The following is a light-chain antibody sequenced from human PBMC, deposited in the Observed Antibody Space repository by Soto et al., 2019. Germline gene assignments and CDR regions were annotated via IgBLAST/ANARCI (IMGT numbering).Light chain of an antibody. CDR2: DAS. V-gene: IGKV1-5*01. CDR3: QHYTTYSRT. Sequence: DIQMTQSPSTLSASVGDRVTITCRASQSIGDWLAWYQQEPGKAPKLLIYDASSLESEVPSRFNGSGSGTEFSLTINCLQPDDFATYYCQHYTTYSRTFGQGTKVDIK. J-gene: IGKJ1*01. CDR1: QSIGDW.